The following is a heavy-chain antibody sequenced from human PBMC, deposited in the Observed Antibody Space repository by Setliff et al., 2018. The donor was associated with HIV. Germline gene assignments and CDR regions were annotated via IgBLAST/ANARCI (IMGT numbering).Heavy chain of an antibody. CDR2: MNPNSGNT. Sequence: ASVKVSCKASADTFTNCLINWVRQAPGQGLEWMGWMNPNSGNTGYAQKFQGRVTMTKNTSISTAYMELSSLRSEDTAVYYCAIPRITLFGVVIRAFDYWGQGTLVTVSS. D-gene: IGHD3-3*01. CDR3: AIPRITLFGVVIRAFDY. V-gene: IGHV1-8*02. CDR1: ADTFTNCL. J-gene: IGHJ4*02.